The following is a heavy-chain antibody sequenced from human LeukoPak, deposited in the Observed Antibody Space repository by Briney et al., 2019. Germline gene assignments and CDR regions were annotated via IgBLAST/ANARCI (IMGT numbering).Heavy chain of an antibody. D-gene: IGHD3-22*01. J-gene: IGHJ4*02. Sequence: SVKVSCKASGGTFSSYAISWVRQAPGQGLEWMGRIIPILGIANYAQKFQGRVTITADKSTSTAYMELSSLRSEDTAVYYCARDYHDSTGRVDYWGQGTLVTVSS. CDR3: ARDYHDSTGRVDY. CDR1: GGTFSSYA. CDR2: IIPILGIA. V-gene: IGHV1-69*04.